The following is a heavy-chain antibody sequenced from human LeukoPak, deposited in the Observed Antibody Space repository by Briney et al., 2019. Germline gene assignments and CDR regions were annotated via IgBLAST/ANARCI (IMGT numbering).Heavy chain of an antibody. J-gene: IGHJ4*02. Sequence: GGSLRLSCAASGFTFTTYRMAWVRQAPGKGLEWLSSISTTGDITYYADSVKGRFTISRDNSKTTLCLQVDSLRAEDTAVYYCARQLGSCSDGSCYFDSWGQGTLVTVSS. CDR1: GFTFTTYR. V-gene: IGHV3-23*01. CDR2: ISTTGDIT. D-gene: IGHD2-15*01. CDR3: ARQLGSCSDGSCYFDS.